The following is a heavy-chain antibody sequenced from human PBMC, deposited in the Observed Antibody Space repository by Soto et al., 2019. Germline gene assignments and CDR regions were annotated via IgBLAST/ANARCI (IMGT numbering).Heavy chain of an antibody. CDR1: GFTFSSYW. CDR2: IKQDGSEK. D-gene: IGHD1-1*01. V-gene: IGHV3-7*01. Sequence: GGSLRLSCAASGFTFSSYWMSWVRQAPGKGLEWVANIKQDGSEKYYVDSVKGRFTISRDNAKNSLYLQMNSLRAEDTAVYYCARDDIPQLGSRGDAFDIWGQGTMVTVSS. J-gene: IGHJ3*02. CDR3: ARDDIPQLGSRGDAFDI.